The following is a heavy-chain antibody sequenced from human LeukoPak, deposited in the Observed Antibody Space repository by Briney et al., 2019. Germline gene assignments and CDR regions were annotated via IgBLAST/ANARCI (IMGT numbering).Heavy chain of an antibody. CDR2: IYYSGST. Sequence: SETLSLTCTVSGGSISSYYWSSIRQPPGKGLEWIGYIYYSGSTNYNPSLKSRVTISVDTSKNQFSLKLSSVTAASTDVYYGGRQGGPHSSGRVGFDPWGQGTLVTVSS. CDR1: GGSISSYY. D-gene: IGHD3-22*01. V-gene: IGHV4-59*08. CDR3: GRQGGPHSSGRVGFDP. J-gene: IGHJ5*02.